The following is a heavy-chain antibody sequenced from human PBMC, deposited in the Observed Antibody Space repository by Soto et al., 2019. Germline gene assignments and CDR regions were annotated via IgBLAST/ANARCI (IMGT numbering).Heavy chain of an antibody. CDR2: ISAYNGNT. CDR1: GYTFTSYA. J-gene: IGHJ4*02. CDR3: ARSGPPAAY. Sequence: QVQLVQSGAEVKKPGASVKVSCKASGYTFTSYAISWVRQAPGQGLEWMGWISAYNGNTNYAQKLQGRVTMATDASTPTAYTELRCLRSDYTAVYYCARSGPPAAYWGQGNLVTVSS. V-gene: IGHV1-18*01. D-gene: IGHD6-13*01.